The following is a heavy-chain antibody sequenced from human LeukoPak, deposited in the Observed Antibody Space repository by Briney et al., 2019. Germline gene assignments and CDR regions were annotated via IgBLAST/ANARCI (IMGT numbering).Heavy chain of an antibody. D-gene: IGHD3-10*01. CDR2: INNDGSTT. CDR3: ARDHYYDS. Sequence: PGGSLRLSCAASGFTFSSYWMHWVRQAPGKGLVWVSRINNDGSTTTYADSVKGRFTISRDNAKDTLYLQMNSLRAEDTAVYYCARDHYYDSWGQGTMVTVSS. J-gene: IGHJ3*02. V-gene: IGHV3-74*01. CDR1: GFTFSSYW.